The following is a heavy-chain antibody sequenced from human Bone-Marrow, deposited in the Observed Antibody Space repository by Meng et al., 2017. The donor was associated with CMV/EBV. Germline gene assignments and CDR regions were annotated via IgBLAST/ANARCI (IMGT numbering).Heavy chain of an antibody. Sequence: GESLKIPCAASGFTFSSYSINWVRQAPGKGLEWVSVIYSGGSTYYADSVKGRFTISRDNSKNTLYLQMNSLRAEDTAVYYCARGYSYGYDYYYYYGMDVWGQGTTVTVSS. J-gene: IGHJ6*02. CDR3: ARGYSYGYDYYYYYGMDV. CDR2: IYSGGST. V-gene: IGHV3-66*02. D-gene: IGHD5-18*01. CDR1: GFTFSSYS.